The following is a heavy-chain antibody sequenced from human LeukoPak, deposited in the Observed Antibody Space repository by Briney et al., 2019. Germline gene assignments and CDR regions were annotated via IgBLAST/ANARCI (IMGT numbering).Heavy chain of an antibody. J-gene: IGHJ5*02. V-gene: IGHV4-30-4*01. Sequence: SQTLSLTCTVSGGSISSGDYYWSWIRQPPGKGLEWIGYIYYSGSTYYNPPLKSRVTISVDTSKNQFSLKLSSVTAADTAVYYCARERSRGDRFDPWGQGTLVTVSS. CDR2: IYYSGST. CDR1: GGSISSGDYY. D-gene: IGHD2-21*02. CDR3: ARERSRGDRFDP.